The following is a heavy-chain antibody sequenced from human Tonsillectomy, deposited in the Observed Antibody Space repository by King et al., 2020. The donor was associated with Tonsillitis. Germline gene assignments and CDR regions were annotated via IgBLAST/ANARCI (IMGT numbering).Heavy chain of an antibody. CDR1: GFTFSNYW. Sequence: DVQLVESGGGLVQPGGSLRLSCAASGFTFSNYWMHWVRQAPGKGLVWVSRINGDGSVTKYADSVKGRFTISRDNAKNTLYLQMDSLRAEDTAVYYCARERWLPHNWFDPWGPGTLVTVSS. D-gene: IGHD6-19*01. V-gene: IGHV3-74*03. CDR2: INGDGSVT. J-gene: IGHJ5*02. CDR3: ARERWLPHNWFDP.